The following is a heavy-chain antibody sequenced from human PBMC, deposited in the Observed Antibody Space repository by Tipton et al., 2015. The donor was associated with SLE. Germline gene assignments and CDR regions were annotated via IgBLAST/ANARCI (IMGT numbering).Heavy chain of an antibody. CDR1: GDSISGHY. Sequence: LRLSCTVSGDSISGHYRSWIRQPPGKGLEWIGYIYDSGSTSYNPSLKSRVTISEDTSKQQFSLKLSSLTAADTAVYYCARHAGYYAYFDSWGQGTLVTVSS. CDR2: IYDSGST. CDR3: ARHAGYYAYFDS. J-gene: IGHJ4*02. D-gene: IGHD4-17*01. V-gene: IGHV4-59*08.